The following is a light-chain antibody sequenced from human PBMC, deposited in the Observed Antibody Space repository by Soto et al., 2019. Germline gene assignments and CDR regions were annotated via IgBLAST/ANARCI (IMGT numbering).Light chain of an antibody. Sequence: QSALTQPASVSGSPGRSITISCTGTSSDVGSYYRVSWYQHHPGKAPKLIIYEGSKRPSGVSNRFSGSKSGNTASLTISGLQTEDEADYYCCLYSGSNIHWVFGGGTKLTVL. CDR3: CLYSGSNIHWV. CDR2: EGS. CDR1: SSDVGSYYR. V-gene: IGLV2-23*01. J-gene: IGLJ3*02.